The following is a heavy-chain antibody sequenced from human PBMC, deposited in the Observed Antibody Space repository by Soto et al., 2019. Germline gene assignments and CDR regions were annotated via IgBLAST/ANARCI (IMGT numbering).Heavy chain of an antibody. V-gene: IGHV4-34*01. CDR3: ARYEYGNSLYGVDV. CDR2: VDHRGST. D-gene: IGHD1-7*01. CDR1: GESFSGYY. J-gene: IGHJ6*02. Sequence: SETLSLTCVVSGESFSGYYWIWIRQTPWMGLEWIGEVDHRGSTTYNPSLKNRASISIDSSKNLFSLELTSVTAADTALYFCARYEYGNSLYGVDVWGQGTRVTVS.